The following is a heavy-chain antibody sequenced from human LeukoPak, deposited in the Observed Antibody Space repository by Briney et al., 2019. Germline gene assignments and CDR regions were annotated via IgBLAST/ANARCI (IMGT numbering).Heavy chain of an antibody. V-gene: IGHV3-23*01. CDR1: GFTFSNYA. J-gene: IGHJ4*02. CDR3: AKEGDGSGWYSFDY. D-gene: IGHD6-19*01. CDR2: ITGSGGTT. Sequence: GGSLRLSCAASGFTFSNYAMGWVRQAPGKGLEWVSGITGSGGTTFYADSVKGRFTISRDNSKNTLYLQMLSLRAEDTAVYYCAKEGDGSGWYSFDYWGQGTLVTVSS.